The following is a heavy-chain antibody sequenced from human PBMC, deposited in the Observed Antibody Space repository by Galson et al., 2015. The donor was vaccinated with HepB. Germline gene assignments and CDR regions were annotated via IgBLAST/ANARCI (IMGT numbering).Heavy chain of an antibody. CDR2: ICYRGRT. D-gene: IGHD5-24*01. J-gene: IGHJ4*02. CDR3: SRRGNGFNLPDFDY. V-gene: IGHV4-39*01. CDR1: GGSFSNSDYY. Sequence: LSLTCTVSGGSFSNSDYYWAWIRQSPGKGLEWIGSICYRGRTYYNPSLKSRITMSVDTSKNQFPLKLTSVTAADTAVYFCSRRGNGFNLPDFDYWGQGSLVTVSS.